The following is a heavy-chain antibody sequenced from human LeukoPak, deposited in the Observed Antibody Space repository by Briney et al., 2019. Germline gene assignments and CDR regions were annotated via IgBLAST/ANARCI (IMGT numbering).Heavy chain of an antibody. CDR3: AKERQTGDYFTSDY. D-gene: IGHD4-17*01. CDR2: INNRGSST. Sequence: GGSLRLSCAASGFTFSSYTMSWVRQAPGEGLEWFSAINNRGSSTYYAGSVKDRFTISRDNSENTLYLQMNSLTVDDTAVYFCAKERQTGDYFTSDYWGQGTLVTVSS. V-gene: IGHV3-23*01. J-gene: IGHJ4*02. CDR1: GFTFSSYT.